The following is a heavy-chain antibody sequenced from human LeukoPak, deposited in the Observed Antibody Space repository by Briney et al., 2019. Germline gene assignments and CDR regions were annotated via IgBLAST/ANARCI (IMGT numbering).Heavy chain of an antibody. Sequence: GGSLRLSCAASGFTFSSYSMNWVRQAPGKGLEWVSYISSSSSTIYYADSVKGRFTISRDNAKNSLYLQMNSLRAEDTAVYYCARAVLEWFPPSGWFDPWGQGTLVTVSS. CDR3: ARAVLEWFPPSGWFDP. V-gene: IGHV3-48*01. D-gene: IGHD3-3*02. CDR1: GFTFSSYS. CDR2: ISSSSSTI. J-gene: IGHJ5*02.